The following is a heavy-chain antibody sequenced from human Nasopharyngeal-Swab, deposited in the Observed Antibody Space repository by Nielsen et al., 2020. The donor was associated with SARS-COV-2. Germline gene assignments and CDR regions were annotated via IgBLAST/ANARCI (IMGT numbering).Heavy chain of an antibody. CDR3: ARAGRYQLQTHPFDY. Sequence: GESLKISCAASGFTFSSYSMNWVRQAPGKGLEWVSSISSSSSYIYYADSVKGRFTISRDNAKNTLYLQMNSLRAEDTAVYYCARAGRYQLQTHPFDYWGQGTLVTVSS. V-gene: IGHV3-21*01. CDR2: ISSSSSYI. CDR1: GFTFSSYS. D-gene: IGHD2-2*01. J-gene: IGHJ4*02.